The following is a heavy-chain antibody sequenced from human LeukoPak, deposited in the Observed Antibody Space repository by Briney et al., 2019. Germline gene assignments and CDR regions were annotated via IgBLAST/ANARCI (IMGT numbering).Heavy chain of an antibody. D-gene: IGHD2-2*01. Sequence: ASVKVSCKASGYTFTSYGISWVRQAPRQGLEWVGWISAYNGNTNYAQKLQGRVTMTTDTSTSTAYMELRSLRSDDTAVYYCARDRQDIVVVPAAGGVTNWFDPWGQGTLVTVSS. J-gene: IGHJ5*02. CDR1: GYTFTSYG. CDR3: ARDRQDIVVVPAAGGVTNWFDP. V-gene: IGHV1-18*01. CDR2: ISAYNGNT.